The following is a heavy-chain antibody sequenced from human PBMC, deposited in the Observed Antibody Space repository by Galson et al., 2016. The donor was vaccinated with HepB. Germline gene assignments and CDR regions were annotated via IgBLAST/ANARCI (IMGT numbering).Heavy chain of an antibody. J-gene: IGHJ4*02. CDR3: SYRPRGDGTNY. CDR1: GFSLNANGVG. V-gene: IGHV2-5*02. Sequence: PALVKPTQTLTLTCSISGFSLNANGVGVGWFRQPPGKALEWLALIYWDDDKRYSPSLKTRLTITKDTSKNRVVLTVTNMDPVDTGTYYCSYRPRGDGTNYWGQGILVTVSS. CDR2: IYWDDDK. D-gene: IGHD1-26*01.